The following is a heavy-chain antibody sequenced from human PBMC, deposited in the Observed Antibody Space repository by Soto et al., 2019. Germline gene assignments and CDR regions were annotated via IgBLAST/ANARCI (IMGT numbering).Heavy chain of an antibody. V-gene: IGHV3-30-3*01. J-gene: IGHJ6*02. D-gene: IGHD1-1*01. CDR1: GFTFSSYA. CDR3: ARDRSAGNYFYYGMDV. Sequence: GESLKISCAASGFTFSSYAMHWVRQAPGKGLEWVAVISYDGSNKYYADSVKGRFTISRDNSKDTLYLQMNSVRAEDTAVYYCARDRSAGNYFYYGMDVWGQGTTVTVSS. CDR2: ISYDGSNK.